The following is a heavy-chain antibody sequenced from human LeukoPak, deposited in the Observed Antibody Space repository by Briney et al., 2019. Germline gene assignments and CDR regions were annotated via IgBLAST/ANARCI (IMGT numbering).Heavy chain of an antibody. Sequence: GGSLRLSCAASGFTFSDYYMSWIRQAPGKGLEWVSYISSSGSTIYYADSVKGRFTISRDNAKNSLYLQMNSLRAEDTAVYYCAREEYSSSWDQDAFDIWGQGTMVTVSS. J-gene: IGHJ3*02. CDR3: AREEYSSSWDQDAFDI. CDR1: GFTFSDYY. D-gene: IGHD6-13*01. CDR2: ISSSGSTI. V-gene: IGHV3-11*04.